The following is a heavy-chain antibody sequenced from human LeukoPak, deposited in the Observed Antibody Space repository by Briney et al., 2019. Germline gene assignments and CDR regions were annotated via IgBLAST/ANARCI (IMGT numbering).Heavy chain of an antibody. CDR3: AKDWAPYCGGDCYFNY. CDR2: ISYDGSNK. Sequence: GGSLRFSCAASGFIFNNYGMHWVRQAPGKGLEWVAVISYDGSNKNYADSVKGRFTISRDSSKNTVYLQMNSLRVGDTAVYYCAKDWAPYCGGDCYFNYWGQGTLVTVSS. D-gene: IGHD2-21*02. V-gene: IGHV3-30*18. CDR1: GFIFNNYG. J-gene: IGHJ4*02.